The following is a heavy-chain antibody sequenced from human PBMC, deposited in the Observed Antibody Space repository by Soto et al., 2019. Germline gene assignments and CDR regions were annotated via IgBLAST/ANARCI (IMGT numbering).Heavy chain of an antibody. J-gene: IGHJ4*02. D-gene: IGHD2-21*02. Sequence: EVQLVESGGGLVQPGGSLRLSCAASGFTFSSYEMNWVRQAPGKGLEWVSYISSSGSTIYYADSVKGRFTISRDNAKNSLYLQMTSLRAEDTAVYYCARAHCGGDCFLDYWGQGTLVTVSS. CDR2: ISSSGSTI. CDR3: ARAHCGGDCFLDY. V-gene: IGHV3-48*03. CDR1: GFTFSSYE.